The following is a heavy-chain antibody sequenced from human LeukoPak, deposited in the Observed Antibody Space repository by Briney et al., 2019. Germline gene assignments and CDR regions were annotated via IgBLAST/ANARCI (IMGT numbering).Heavy chain of an antibody. D-gene: IGHD4-23*01. Sequence: GESLKISCKGSGYSFTSYWIGWVRQMPGKGLEWMGIIYPGDSDTRYSPSFQGQVTISADKSISTAYLQWSSLKASDTAMYYCASRPFETTVVPWDFYWGQGTQVTVSS. V-gene: IGHV5-51*01. CDR2: IYPGDSDT. J-gene: IGHJ4*02. CDR1: GYSFTSYW. CDR3: ASRPFETTVVPWDFY.